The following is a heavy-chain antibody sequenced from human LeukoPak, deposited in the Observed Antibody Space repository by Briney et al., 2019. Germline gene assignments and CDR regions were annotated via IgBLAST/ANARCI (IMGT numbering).Heavy chain of an antibody. V-gene: IGHV1-2*02. J-gene: IGHJ6*03. Sequence: ASVKVSCKASGYTFTGYYMHWVRQAPGQGLEWMGWINPNSGGTNYAQKFQGRVTMTRDTSISTAYMELSRLRSDDTAVYYCARLATMVRGVTYYYYMDVWGKGTTVTTSS. D-gene: IGHD3-10*01. CDR2: INPNSGGT. CDR3: ARLATMVRGVTYYYYMDV. CDR1: GYTFTGYY.